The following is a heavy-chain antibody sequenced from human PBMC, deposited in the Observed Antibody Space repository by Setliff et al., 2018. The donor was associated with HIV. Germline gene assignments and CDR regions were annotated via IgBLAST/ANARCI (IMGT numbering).Heavy chain of an antibody. D-gene: IGHD6-13*01. CDR3: ASSWSRIRYYGMDV. CDR2: ISTYSDET. V-gene: IGHV1-18*01. J-gene: IGHJ6*02. CDR1: GYTLTTYG. Sequence: ASVKVSCKPSGYTLTTYGLSWVRQAPGQGLEWMGWISTYSDETSSSQNLQGRLTMTTDTSTGTAYMELSSLRSDDTAVYYCASSWSRIRYYGMDVWGQGTTVTVSS.